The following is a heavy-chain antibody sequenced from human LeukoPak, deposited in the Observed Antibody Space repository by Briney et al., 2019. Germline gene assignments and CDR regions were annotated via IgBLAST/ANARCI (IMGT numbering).Heavy chain of an antibody. Sequence: PGGSLRLSCAASGFTFDDYTMHWVRQAPGKGLEWVSLISWDGGSTYYADSVKGRFTISRDNAKNTLYLQMNSLRAEDTAAYYCARDNWALPDYWGQGTLVTVSS. V-gene: IGHV3-43*01. CDR1: GFTFDDYT. CDR3: ARDNWALPDY. D-gene: IGHD3-16*01. J-gene: IGHJ4*02. CDR2: ISWDGGST.